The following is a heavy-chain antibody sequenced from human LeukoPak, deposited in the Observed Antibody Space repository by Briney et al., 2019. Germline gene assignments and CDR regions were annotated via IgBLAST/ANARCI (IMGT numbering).Heavy chain of an antibody. CDR2: ISGSGYAI. D-gene: IGHD1-26*01. CDR1: GFTFSDFH. V-gene: IGHV3-11*01. J-gene: IGHJ4*02. CDR3: ARLSGTYSRGGDH. Sequence: GGSLRLSCAASGFTFSDFHMSWIRQAPGKGLEWVSHISGSGYAIHHPGSVKGRFTISRDNAKNSLYLQMNSLRVEDSAVYYCARLSGTYSRGGDHWGQGTLVTVSS.